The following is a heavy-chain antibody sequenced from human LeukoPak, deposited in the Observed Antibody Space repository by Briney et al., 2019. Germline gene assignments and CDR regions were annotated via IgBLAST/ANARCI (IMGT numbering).Heavy chain of an antibody. CDR3: ARDQYQPIGGWAFNVNYYYYGMDV. Sequence: GGSLRLSCAASGFTFSTYAMHWVRQAPGKGLEWVAVISHDGSEKYYADSVKGRFTLSRDNSKNTLYLQLISLRVEDTSVSYCARDQYQPIGGWAFNVNYYYYGMDVWGQGTTVTVSS. CDR1: GFTFSTYA. CDR2: ISHDGSEK. J-gene: IGHJ6*02. D-gene: IGHD6-19*01. V-gene: IGHV3-30-3*01.